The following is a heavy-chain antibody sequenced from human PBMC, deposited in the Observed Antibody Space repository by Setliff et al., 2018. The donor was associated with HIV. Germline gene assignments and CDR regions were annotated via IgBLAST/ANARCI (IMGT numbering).Heavy chain of an antibody. CDR1: GGTFSSYV. CDR2: AIPMLGIA. CDR3: AKETGYCSGGSCLGGMVI. J-gene: IGHJ6*02. D-gene: IGHD2-15*01. Sequence: ASVKVCCKASGGTFSSYVINWVRQAPGQGLEWMGGAIPMLGIANHVHKFQGRVTITADKSTSTAYMELNSLRSEDTAVYYCAKETGYCSGGSCLGGMVIWGQGTTVTV. V-gene: IGHV1-69*10.